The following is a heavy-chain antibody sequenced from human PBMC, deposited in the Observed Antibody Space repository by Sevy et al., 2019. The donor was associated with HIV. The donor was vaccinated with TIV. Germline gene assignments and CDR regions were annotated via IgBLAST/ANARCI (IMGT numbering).Heavy chain of an antibody. Sequence: SLKISCAASGFTFNFYGMHWVRQAPGKGLEWVALISYDGNLKYYADSAKGRFTISRDNSKNTLYLQMNSLRPEDMAVYYCVKAPNDYDNSGWAGLEVWGQGTTVTVSS. CDR3: VKAPNDYDNSGWAGLEV. CDR1: GFTFNFYG. J-gene: IGHJ6*02. CDR2: ISYDGNLK. D-gene: IGHD3-22*01. V-gene: IGHV3-30*18.